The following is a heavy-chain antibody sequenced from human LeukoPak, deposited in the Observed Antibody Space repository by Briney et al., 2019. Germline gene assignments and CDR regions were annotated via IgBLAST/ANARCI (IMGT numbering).Heavy chain of an antibody. D-gene: IGHD3-10*01. V-gene: IGHV3-74*01. CDR2: IKNAGIDT. CDR1: GFMFSNYY. J-gene: IGHJ6*03. CDR3: ARGGYGHNMDV. Sequence: GGSLRLSCVGSGFMFSNYYMYWVRQAPGKGLVWVSRIKNAGIDTIYADSVKGRFTVSRDNARNTVYLQMSSLRAEDTAVYYCARGGYGHNMDVWGEGTTVTVSS.